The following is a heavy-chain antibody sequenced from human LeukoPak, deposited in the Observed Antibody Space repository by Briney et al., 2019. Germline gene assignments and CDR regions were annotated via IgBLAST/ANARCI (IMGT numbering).Heavy chain of an antibody. CDR2: KWYDGSNK. Sequence: PGGSLRLSCAASGFTFSNYGMHWVRQAPGKGREWVASKWYDGSNKYYGDSVKGRFTISRDNSKNTLYLQMNRLRAEDTAAYYCARAGYGDTHFDFWGQGTLVTVSS. D-gene: IGHD4-17*01. CDR3: ARAGYGDTHFDF. CDR1: GFTFSNYG. J-gene: IGHJ4*02. V-gene: IGHV3-33*01.